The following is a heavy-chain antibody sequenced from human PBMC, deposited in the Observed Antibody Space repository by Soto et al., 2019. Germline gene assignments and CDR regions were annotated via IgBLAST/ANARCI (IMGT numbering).Heavy chain of an antibody. CDR2: IYYSGST. J-gene: IGHJ4*02. CDR3: AREGGRDSYDMFDY. Sequence: QVQLQESGPGLVKPSETLSLTCTVSGGSVSSGSYYWSCIRQPPGKGLEWIGYIYYSGSTNYTPSLKSRFTISVDTSKNQFSLKLSSVTAADTAVYYCAREGGRDSYDMFDYWGQGTMVTVSS. CDR1: GGSVSSGSYY. V-gene: IGHV4-61*01. D-gene: IGHD5-18*01.